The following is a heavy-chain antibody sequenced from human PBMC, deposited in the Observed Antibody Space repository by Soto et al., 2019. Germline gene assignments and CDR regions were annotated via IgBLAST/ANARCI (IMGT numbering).Heavy chain of an antibody. J-gene: IGHJ4*02. Sequence: EVPLLESGGGLVQPGGSLRLSCAASGFTFSNYAMSWVRQAPGKGLEWVSSGTTYYADSVKGRFSSSRDISKNTLYRQMHSLRAEDTAVYYCAKGTSRYSGSSEGFFDYWGQGTLVTESS. V-gene: IGHV3-23*01. CDR2: GTT. D-gene: IGHD1-26*01. CDR3: AKGTSRYSGSSEGFFDY. CDR1: GFTFSNYA.